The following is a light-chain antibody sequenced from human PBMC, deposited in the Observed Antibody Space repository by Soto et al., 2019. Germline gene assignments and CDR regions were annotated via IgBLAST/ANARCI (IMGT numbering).Light chain of an antibody. CDR3: QQYATDPLT. CDR1: QSVSSSY. Sequence: EIVLTQSPGTLSLSPGERATLSCRASQSVSSSYLAWYQQKPGQAPRLLIYGASNRATGIPARFSGSGSGTDFTLTISRLEPEDFVAYYCQQYATDPLTFGGGTKVEIK. V-gene: IGKV3-20*01. J-gene: IGKJ4*01. CDR2: GAS.